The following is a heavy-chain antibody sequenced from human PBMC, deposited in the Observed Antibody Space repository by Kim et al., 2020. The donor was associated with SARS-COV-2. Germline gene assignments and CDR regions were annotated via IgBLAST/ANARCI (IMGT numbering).Heavy chain of an antibody. V-gene: IGHV4-31*02. Sequence: RVTISVDTSKNQFSLKLSSVTAADTAVYYCARARVLRYFDWLLGGGEFDYWGQGTLVTVSS. CDR3: ARARVLRYFDWLLGGGEFDY. D-gene: IGHD3-9*01. J-gene: IGHJ4*02.